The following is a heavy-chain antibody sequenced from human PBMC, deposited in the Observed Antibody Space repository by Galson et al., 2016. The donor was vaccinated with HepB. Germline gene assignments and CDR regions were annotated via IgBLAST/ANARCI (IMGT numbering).Heavy chain of an antibody. D-gene: IGHD3-10*01. CDR3: AKDLGSGSGTYYTGYHYYGMDV. V-gene: IGHV3-23*01. CDR1: GFTFSSYA. J-gene: IGHJ6*02. Sequence: SLRLSCATSGFTFSSYAMSWVRQAPGKGLERVSGISGSGGSTYYANSVKGRFTVSRHNSKNTLYLQMNSLRAEDTAVYYCAKDLGSGSGTYYTGYHYYGMDVWGQGATVTVSS. CDR2: ISGSGGST.